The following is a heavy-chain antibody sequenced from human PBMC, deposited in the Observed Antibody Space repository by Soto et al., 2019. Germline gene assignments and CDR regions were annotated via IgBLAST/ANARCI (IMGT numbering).Heavy chain of an antibody. CDR3: ARGWGYYYDSSGYSVGWFDP. D-gene: IGHD3-22*01. CDR1: GGSISSGDYY. Sequence: QVQLQESGPGLVKPSQTLSLTCTVSGGSISSGDYYWSWIRQPPGKGLEWIGYIYYSGSTYYNPSLKSRVTISVDTSKNQFSLKLISVTAADTAVYYCARGWGYYYDSSGYSVGWFDPWGQGTLVTVSS. CDR2: IYYSGST. J-gene: IGHJ5*02. V-gene: IGHV4-30-4*01.